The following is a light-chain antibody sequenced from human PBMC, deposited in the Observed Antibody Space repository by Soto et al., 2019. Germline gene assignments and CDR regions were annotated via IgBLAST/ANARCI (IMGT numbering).Light chain of an antibody. Sequence: QSVLTQPASVSGSPGQSITISCTGTSSDVDGYDYVSWYQHHPGKAPKLMIYDVSNRPSGVSSRFSGSKSDNTASLTIYGLQAEDEADYYCSSYTKNSPYVFGTGTKVTVL. J-gene: IGLJ1*01. CDR1: SSDVDGYDY. CDR2: DVS. V-gene: IGLV2-14*01. CDR3: SSYTKNSPYV.